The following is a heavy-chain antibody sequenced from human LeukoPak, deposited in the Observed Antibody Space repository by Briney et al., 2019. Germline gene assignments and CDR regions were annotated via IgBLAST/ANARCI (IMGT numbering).Heavy chain of an antibody. CDR2: INTYNGNT. J-gene: IGHJ4*02. Sequence: ASVKVSCKASGYSFTSRGINWVRQAPGQGLEWVGYINTYNGNTNYEQKFQGRVTMTTDTSTSTIYMELRSLRSDDTAVYYCARAVTGGDYWGQGTLVTVSS. D-gene: IGHD6-19*01. CDR1: GYSFTSRG. CDR3: ARAVTGGDY. V-gene: IGHV1-18*01.